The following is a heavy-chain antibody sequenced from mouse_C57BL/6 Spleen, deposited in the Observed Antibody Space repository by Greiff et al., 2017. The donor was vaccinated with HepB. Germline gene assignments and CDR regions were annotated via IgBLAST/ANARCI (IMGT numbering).Heavy chain of an antibody. D-gene: IGHD2-3*01. V-gene: IGHV14-4*01. J-gene: IGHJ3*01. CDR2: IDPENGDT. CDR3: TTGESIYDCYYVSAY. Sequence: EXQLQESGAELVRPGASVKLSCTASGFNIKDDYMHWVKQRPEQGLEWIGWIDPENGDTEYASKFQGKATITADTSSNTAYLQLSSLTSEDTAVYYCTTGESIYDCYYVSAYWGQGTLVTVSA. CDR1: GFNIKDDY.